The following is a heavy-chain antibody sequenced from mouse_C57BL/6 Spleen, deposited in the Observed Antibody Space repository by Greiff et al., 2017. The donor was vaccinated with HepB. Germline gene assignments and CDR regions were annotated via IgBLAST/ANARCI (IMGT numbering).Heavy chain of an antibody. Sequence: EVKVVESGGDLVKPGGSLKLSCAASGFTFSSYGMSWVRQTPDKRLEWVATISSGGSYTYYPDSVKGRFTISRDNAKNTLYLQMSSLKSEDTAMYYCARQPGSSSSFAYWGQGTLVTVSA. J-gene: IGHJ3*01. CDR1: GFTFSSYG. CDR2: ISSGGSYT. V-gene: IGHV5-6*01. D-gene: IGHD1-1*01. CDR3: ARQPGSSSSFAY.